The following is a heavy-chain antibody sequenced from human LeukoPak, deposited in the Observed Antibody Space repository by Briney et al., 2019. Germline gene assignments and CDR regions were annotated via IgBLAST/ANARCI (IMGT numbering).Heavy chain of an antibody. CDR3: ARDFLRYFDRDAFDI. CDR2: VKEDGSEE. Sequence: GGSLRLSCVASGFTFSSYWMTWVRQAPGRGLEYMAKVKEDGSEEYYVDSVKGRFTISRDNAKNSLYLQMNSLRGEDTAVYYCARDFLRYFDRDAFDIWGQGTMVTVSS. J-gene: IGHJ3*02. V-gene: IGHV3-7*01. D-gene: IGHD3-9*01. CDR1: GFTFSSYW.